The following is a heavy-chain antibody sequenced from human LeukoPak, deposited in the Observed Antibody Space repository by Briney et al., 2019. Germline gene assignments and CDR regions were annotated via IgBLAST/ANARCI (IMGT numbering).Heavy chain of an antibody. D-gene: IGHD5-18*01. CDR2: FNFNGEST. CDR1: GFTFSSYA. V-gene: IGHV3-23*01. J-gene: IGHJ6*03. CDR3: AKGGYSNGRYYYYYMDV. Sequence: GGSLRLSCAASGFTFSSYAMTWVRQAPGKGLEWVSSFNFNGESTYYADSAKGRFTISRDNSKNTLYLQMNSLRAEDTAVYYCAKGGYSNGRYYYYYMDVWGEGTTVTVSS.